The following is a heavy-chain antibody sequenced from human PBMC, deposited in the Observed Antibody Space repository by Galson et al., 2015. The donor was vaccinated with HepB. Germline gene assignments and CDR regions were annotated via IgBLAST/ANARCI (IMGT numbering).Heavy chain of an antibody. V-gene: IGHV3-7*01. J-gene: IGHJ4*02. Sequence: SLRLSCAASRFTFSSYWMTWVRQAPGKGLEWVATIKEDGSKKYYVDSVKGRFTISRGNAENSLYLQMNSLRAEDTAIYYCARVGPGSSRDYWGQGTLVTVSS. CDR2: IKEDGSKK. D-gene: IGHD1-1*01. CDR3: ARVGPGSSRDY. CDR1: RFTFSSYW.